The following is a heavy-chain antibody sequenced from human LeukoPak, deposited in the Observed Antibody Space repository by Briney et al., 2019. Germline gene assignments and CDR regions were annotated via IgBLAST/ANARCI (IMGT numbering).Heavy chain of an antibody. CDR1: GGSISSYY. CDR3: ARAGTVAGTRD. D-gene: IGHD6-19*01. Sequence: SETLSLTCTVSGGSISSYYWSWIRQPPGKGLEWIGYIYYSGSTNYNPSLKSRVTISVGTSKNQFSLKLSSVTAADTAVYYCARAGTVAGTRDWGQGTLVTVSS. CDR2: IYYSGST. J-gene: IGHJ4*02. V-gene: IGHV4-59*01.